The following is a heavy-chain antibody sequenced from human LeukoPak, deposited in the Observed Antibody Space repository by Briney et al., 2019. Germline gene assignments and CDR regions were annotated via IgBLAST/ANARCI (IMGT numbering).Heavy chain of an antibody. CDR1: GFTFSSYE. V-gene: IGHV3-48*03. D-gene: IGHD3-10*01. J-gene: IGHJ4*02. Sequence: PGGSLRLSCAASGFTFSSYEMNWVRQAPGKGLEWVSYISSSGSTIYYADSVKGRFTISRDNAKNSLYLQMNSLRAEDTAVYYCARGWGPRLWFGEFRPYYFDYWGQGTLVTVSS. CDR2: ISSSGSTI. CDR3: ARGWGPRLWFGEFRPYYFDY.